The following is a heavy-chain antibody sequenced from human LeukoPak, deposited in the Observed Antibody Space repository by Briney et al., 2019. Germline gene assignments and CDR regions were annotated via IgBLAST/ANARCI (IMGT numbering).Heavy chain of an antibody. CDR3: ARDAIMDV. CDR2: ISSNGTTR. V-gene: IGHV3-48*01. Sequence: GGSLRLSCAASGFTFSTYSMNWVRQAPGKGLKWVSYISSNGTTRYYADSVKGRFTISRVNAKNSLYLQMNSLRAEDTAVYYCARDAIMDVWGKGTTVTVSS. D-gene: IGHD2-2*01. J-gene: IGHJ6*03. CDR1: GFTFSTYS.